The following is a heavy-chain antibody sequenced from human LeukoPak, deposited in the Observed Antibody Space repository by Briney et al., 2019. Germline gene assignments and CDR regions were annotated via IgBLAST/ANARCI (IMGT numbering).Heavy chain of an antibody. D-gene: IGHD3-16*01. Sequence: PSETLSLTCAVYGGSFSGYYWSWIRQPPGKGLEWIGEINHSGGTNYNPSLKSRVTISVDTSKNQFSLKLSSVTAADTAVYYCARVMIREFDPWGQGTLVTVSS. CDR1: GGSFSGYY. V-gene: IGHV4-34*01. CDR3: ARVMIREFDP. CDR2: INHSGGT. J-gene: IGHJ5*02.